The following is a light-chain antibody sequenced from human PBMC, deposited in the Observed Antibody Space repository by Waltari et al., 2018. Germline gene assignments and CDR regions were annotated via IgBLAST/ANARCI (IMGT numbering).Light chain of an antibody. J-gene: IGLJ2*01. V-gene: IGLV3-21*04. CDR3: QVWDDSNNSGV. CDR2: YDS. CDR1: HLESKS. Sequence: SYVLTQTPSVSLAPGQTAIITCGGDHLESKSDHWYQLQPGQAPVLVMFYDSDRPPGIPDRFSGSNSGNTATLTISRVEDDDEADYFCQVWDDSNNSGVFGGGTKLTVL.